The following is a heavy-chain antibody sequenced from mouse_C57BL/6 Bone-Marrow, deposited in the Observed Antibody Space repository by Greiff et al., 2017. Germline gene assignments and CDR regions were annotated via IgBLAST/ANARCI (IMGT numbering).Heavy chain of an antibody. CDR1: GYTFSSYW. V-gene: IGHV1-61*01. Sequence: QVQLQQSGAELVRPGSSVKLSCKASGYTFSSYWLDWVKQRPGQGLEWIGNLYPSDSETHYNQKFKDKATFTVDKSSSTAYMQLSSLTSDDSAVDYYAGVAWGNAIDYWGQGTSVTVSS. J-gene: IGHJ4*01. CDR2: LYPSDSET. CDR3: AGVAWGNAIDY. D-gene: IGHD1-3*01.